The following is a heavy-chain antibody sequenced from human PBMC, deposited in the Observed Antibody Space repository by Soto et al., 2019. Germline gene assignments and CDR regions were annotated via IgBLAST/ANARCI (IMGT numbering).Heavy chain of an antibody. Sequence: PGESLKISCKGSGYSFTSYWISWVRQMPGKGLEWMGRIDPSDSYTNYSPSFQGHVTISADKSIRTAYLQWSSLKASDTAMYYCARHLTTAFDYWGQGTLVTVSS. CDR2: IDPSDSYT. CDR1: GYSFTSYW. V-gene: IGHV5-10-1*01. J-gene: IGHJ4*02. D-gene: IGHD5-18*01. CDR3: ARHLTTAFDY.